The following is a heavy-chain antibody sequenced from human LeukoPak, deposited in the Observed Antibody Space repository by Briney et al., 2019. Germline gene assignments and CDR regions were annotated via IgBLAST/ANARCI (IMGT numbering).Heavy chain of an antibody. CDR1: GFTFSRHG. V-gene: IGHV3-21*04. CDR2: IDTTSSYI. D-gene: IGHD6-13*01. J-gene: IGHJ6*02. CDR3: AREIPQQLVAMDV. Sequence: GGSLRLSCAASGFTFSRHGMNWVRQAPGKGLEWVSFIDTTSSYIYYADSMKGRFTISRDNAKNTLYLQMNGLRAEDTAVYYCAREIPQQLVAMDVWGQGTTVTVSS.